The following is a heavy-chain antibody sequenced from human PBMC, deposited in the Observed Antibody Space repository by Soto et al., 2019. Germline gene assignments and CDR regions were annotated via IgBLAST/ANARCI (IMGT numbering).Heavy chain of an antibody. Sequence: GGSLRLSCAASGFTFSSYAMSWVRQAPGKGLEWVSGVSGSGGSTYYADSAKGRFTISRDNSKNTLYLQMNSLRAEDTAVYYCAKDIVVVPADGNWFDFWGEGTLVSVSS. J-gene: IGHJ5*01. CDR2: VSGSGGST. CDR1: GFTFSSYA. V-gene: IGHV3-23*01. D-gene: IGHD2-2*01. CDR3: AKDIVVVPADGNWFDF.